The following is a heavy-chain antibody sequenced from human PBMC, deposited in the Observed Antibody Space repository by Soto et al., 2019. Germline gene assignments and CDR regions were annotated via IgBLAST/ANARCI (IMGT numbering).Heavy chain of an antibody. CDR2: ISAYNGNT. CDR1: GYTFTSYG. D-gene: IGHD3-22*01. V-gene: IGHV1-18*01. Sequence: ASVKVSCKASGYTFTSYGISWVRQAPGQGLEWMGWISAYNGNTNYAQKLQGRVTMTTDTSTSTAYMELRSLRSDDTAVYYCARERDYDGSGYSYFDYWGQGTLVTVSS. CDR3: ARERDYDGSGYSYFDY. J-gene: IGHJ4*02.